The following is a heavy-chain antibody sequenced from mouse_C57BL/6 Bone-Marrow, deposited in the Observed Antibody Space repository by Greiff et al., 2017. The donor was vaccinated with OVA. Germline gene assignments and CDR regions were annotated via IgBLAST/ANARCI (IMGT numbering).Heavy chain of an antibody. CDR2: INPNHGGT. Sequence: EVQLQQSGPELVKPGASVKIPCKASGYTFTDYNMDWVKQSHGKSLEWIGDINPNHGGTIYNQPFKGKATLTVYKSSSTAYMEPRSLTSEDTAVYYCARESTTVGAHWYFDVWGTGTTVTVSS. J-gene: IGHJ1*03. CDR3: ARESTTVGAHWYFDV. V-gene: IGHV1-18*01. D-gene: IGHD1-1*01. CDR1: GYTFTDYN.